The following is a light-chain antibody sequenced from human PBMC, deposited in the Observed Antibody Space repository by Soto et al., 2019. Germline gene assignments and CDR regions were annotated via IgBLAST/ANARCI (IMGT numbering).Light chain of an antibody. CDR3: QQYNNFWT. CDR1: QTISSW. V-gene: IGKV1-5*03. Sequence: DIQITQSPSTLSGSVGDRVTITCRASQTISSWLAWYQQKPGKAPKLLIYKASTLKSGVPSRLSGSGSGTEFTLTIRSLQPDDFATYYCQQYNNFWTFGQGTKVDIK. CDR2: KAS. J-gene: IGKJ1*01.